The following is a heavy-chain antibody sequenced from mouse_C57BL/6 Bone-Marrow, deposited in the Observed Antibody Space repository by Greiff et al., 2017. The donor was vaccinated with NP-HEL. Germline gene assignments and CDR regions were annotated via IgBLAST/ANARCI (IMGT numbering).Heavy chain of an antibody. J-gene: IGHJ2*01. CDR1: GYTFTSYW. CDR2: IDPSDSYT. Sequence: QVQLQQPGAELVRPGTSVKLSCKASGYTFTSYWMHWVKQRPGQGLEWIGVIDPSDSYTNYNQKFKGKATLTVDTSSSTAYMQLSSLTSEDSAVYYCARRSRRGLGYWGQGTTLTVSS. CDR3: ARRSRRGLGY. V-gene: IGHV1-59*01.